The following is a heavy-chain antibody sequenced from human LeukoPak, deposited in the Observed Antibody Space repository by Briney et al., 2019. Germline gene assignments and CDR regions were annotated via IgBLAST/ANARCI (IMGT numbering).Heavy chain of an antibody. Sequence: PGGSLRLSCAASGFTFSSYAMSWVRQAPGKGLEWVSAISGSGGSTYYADSVKGRFTISRDNSKNTLYLQMNSLRAEDTAVYYCAKDTLGVVPLVNNAFDIWGQGTMVTVSS. CDR3: AKDTLGVVPLVNNAFDI. D-gene: IGHD3-3*01. CDR2: ISGSGGST. V-gene: IGHV3-23*01. J-gene: IGHJ3*02. CDR1: GFTFSSYA.